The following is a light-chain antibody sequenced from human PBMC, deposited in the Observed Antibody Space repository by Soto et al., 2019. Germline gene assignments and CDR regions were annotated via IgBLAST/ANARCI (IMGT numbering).Light chain of an antibody. CDR3: QQDGSSFT. CDR1: QSVSSSY. Sequence: EIVLTQSPGTLSLSPWERATLSCRASQSVSSSYLAWYQQKPGQAPRLLIYGASSRATGIPDRFSGSGSGTDFTLTISRLEPEDFAVYYCQQDGSSFTLGPGTKVDIK. CDR2: GAS. J-gene: IGKJ3*01. V-gene: IGKV3-20*01.